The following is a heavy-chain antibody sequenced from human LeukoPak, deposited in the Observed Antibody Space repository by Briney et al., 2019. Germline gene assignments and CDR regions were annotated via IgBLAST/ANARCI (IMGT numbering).Heavy chain of an antibody. D-gene: IGHD3-10*01. CDR2: IYHSGST. J-gene: IGHJ4*02. CDR3: ARITMVRGVPATYGY. Sequence: PSETLSLTCTVSGGSIRSDFWSWIRQPPGKGLEWIGSIYHSGSTYYNPSLKSRVTISVDTSKNQFSLKLSSVTAADTAVYYCARITMVRGVPATYGYWGQGTLVTVSS. V-gene: IGHV4-38-2*02. CDR1: GGSIRSDF.